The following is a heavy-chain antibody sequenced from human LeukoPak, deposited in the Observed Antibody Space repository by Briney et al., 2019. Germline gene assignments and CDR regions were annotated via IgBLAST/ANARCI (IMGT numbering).Heavy chain of an antibody. CDR1: GFTFSSYA. V-gene: IGHV3-30*04. D-gene: IGHD3-9*01. CDR3: ASDKRLDP. CDR2: ISYDGSNK. Sequence: GRSLRLSCAASGFTFSSYAMHWVRQAPGKGLEWVAVISYDGSNKYYADSVKGRFTISRDNSKNTLYLQMNSLRAEDTAVYYCASDKRLDPWGQGPLVTVSS. J-gene: IGHJ5*02.